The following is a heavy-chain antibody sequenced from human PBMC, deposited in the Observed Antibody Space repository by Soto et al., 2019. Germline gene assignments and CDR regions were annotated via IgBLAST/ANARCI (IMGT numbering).Heavy chain of an antibody. CDR3: AREKVTRNTNYFDY. D-gene: IGHD4-4*01. V-gene: IGHV2-70*01. CDR2: IDWDDDK. CDR1: GFSLSTSGMC. Sequence: SGPTLVNPTQTLTLTCTFSGFSLSTSGMCVNWIRQPPGKALEWLALIDWDDDKYYSTSLKTRLTISKDTSKNRVVLTMTNMDPVDTATYYCAREKVTRNTNYFDYWGQGTLVTVSS. J-gene: IGHJ4*02.